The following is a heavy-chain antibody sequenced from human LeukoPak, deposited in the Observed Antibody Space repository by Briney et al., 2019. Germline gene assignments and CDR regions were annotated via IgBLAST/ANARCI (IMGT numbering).Heavy chain of an antibody. CDR1: GFTFSNYG. V-gene: IGHV3-74*01. J-gene: IGHJ4*02. CDR3: ARDGFGGSYSF. D-gene: IGHD1-26*01. CDR2: IKGDGITT. Sequence: GGSLRLSCAASGFTFSNYGMHWVRQAPEKGLVWVSRIKGDGITTSYADCVKGRFTISRDNAKNTLYLQMNSLRAEYTAVYYCARDGFGGSYSFWGQGTLVTVSS.